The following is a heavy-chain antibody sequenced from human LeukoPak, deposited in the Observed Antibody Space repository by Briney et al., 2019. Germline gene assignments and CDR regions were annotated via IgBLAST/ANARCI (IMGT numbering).Heavy chain of an antibody. CDR2: ISAYNDKT. CDR1: GYPFSTYG. CDR3: ARGEATTALDI. D-gene: IGHD1-1*01. J-gene: IGHJ4*02. Sequence: ASVKVSCKASGYPFSTYGLTWVRHAPGQGFEWMGWISAYNDKTNYAQKFQDRVTMTRDTSTRTAYMELRSLTSDDTALYYCARGEATTALDIWGQGTLVTVSS. V-gene: IGHV1-18*01.